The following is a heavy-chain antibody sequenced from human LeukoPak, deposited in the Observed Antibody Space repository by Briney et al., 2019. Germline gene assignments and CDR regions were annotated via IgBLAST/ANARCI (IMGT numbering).Heavy chain of an antibody. J-gene: IGHJ3*02. V-gene: IGHV1-18*01. CDR3: ARSKGGIYSYAAKFGAFDI. Sequence: ASVKVSCKASGYTFTSYGISWVRQAPGQGLEWMGWISAYNGNTNYAQKLQGRVTMTTDTSTSTAYMELRSLSSDDTAVYYCARSKGGIYSYAAKFGAFDIWGQGTMVTVSS. CDR2: ISAYNGNT. D-gene: IGHD5-18*01. CDR1: GYTFTSYG.